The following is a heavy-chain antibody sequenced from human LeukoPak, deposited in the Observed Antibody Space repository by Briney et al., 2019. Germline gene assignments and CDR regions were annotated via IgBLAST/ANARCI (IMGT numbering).Heavy chain of an antibody. J-gene: IGHJ4*02. V-gene: IGHV3-48*01. CDR3: ARHYDFWSGYPGY. CDR2: ISSSSSTI. D-gene: IGHD3-3*01. Sequence: GGSLRLSCAASGFTFSSYSMNWVRQAPGKGLEWVSYISSSSSTIYYADSVKGRFTISRDNAKNSLYLQMNSLRAEDTAVYYCARHYDFWSGYPGYWGQGTLVTVSS. CDR1: GFTFSSYS.